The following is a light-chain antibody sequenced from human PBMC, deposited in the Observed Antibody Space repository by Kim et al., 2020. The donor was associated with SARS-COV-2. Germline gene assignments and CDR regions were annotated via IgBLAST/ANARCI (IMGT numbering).Light chain of an antibody. J-gene: IGKJ2*01. CDR1: QDVKFY. Sequence: IQMTQFPSSVSASVGDRVTITCQATQDVKFYLNWYQQKPGRAMKLLIYDASHLQTVVPARFSGSASGTDSPFTISSLQPGDVTTYCCQQNDNVPPTFGQGTKLEI. V-gene: IGKV1-33*01. CDR3: QQNDNVPPT. CDR2: DAS.